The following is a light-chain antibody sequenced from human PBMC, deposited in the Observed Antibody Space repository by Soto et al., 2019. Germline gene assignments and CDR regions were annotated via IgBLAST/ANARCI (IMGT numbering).Light chain of an antibody. J-gene: IGLJ2*01. CDR3: CSYAGRYTLI. CDR2: DVT. CDR1: SSDVGAYNY. V-gene: IGLV2-11*01. Sequence: QSALTQPRSVSGSPGQSVTISCTGTSSDVGAYNYVSWYQQHPGKAPKMMIYDVTKRPSGVPDRFSGSKSGNTASLTISGLRAEDEADYYCCSYAGRYTLILGGGTKSPS.